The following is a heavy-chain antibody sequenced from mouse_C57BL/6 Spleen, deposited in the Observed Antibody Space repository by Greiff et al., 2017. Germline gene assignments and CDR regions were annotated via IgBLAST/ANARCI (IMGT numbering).Heavy chain of an antibody. CDR3: ARRVTTVPEYYYAMDY. V-gene: IGHV1-64*01. Sequence: VQLQQPGAELVKPGASVKLSCKASGYTFTSYWMHWVKQRPGQGLEWIGMIHPNSGSTNYNEKFKSKATLTVDKSSSTAYMQLSSLTSEDSAVYYCARRVTTVPEYYYAMDYWGQGTSVTVSS. CDR1: GYTFTSYW. D-gene: IGHD1-1*01. CDR2: IHPNSGST. J-gene: IGHJ4*01.